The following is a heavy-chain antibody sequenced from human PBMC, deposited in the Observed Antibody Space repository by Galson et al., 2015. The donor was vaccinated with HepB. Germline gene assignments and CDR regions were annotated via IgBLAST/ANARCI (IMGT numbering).Heavy chain of an antibody. CDR2: IKQAGSEK. CDR3: ARSSSGWYDHDY. V-gene: IGHV3-7*01. CDR1: GFTFSSYC. Sequence: SLRLSCAASGFTFSSYCMSWVRQAPGKGLEWVASIKQAGSEKYYEDSVKGRFTISRDNAKNSLYLQMNSLRAEDTAVYYCARSSSGWYDHDYLGQVTLVTVSS. J-gene: IGHJ4*02. D-gene: IGHD6-19*01.